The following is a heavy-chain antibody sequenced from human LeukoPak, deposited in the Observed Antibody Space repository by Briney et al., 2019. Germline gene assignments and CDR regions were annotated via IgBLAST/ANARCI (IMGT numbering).Heavy chain of an antibody. V-gene: IGHV4-39*01. J-gene: IGHJ4*02. CDR2: IYYSGST. CDR1: GGSISSSSYY. CDR3: ARVRSGWYPIVDY. D-gene: IGHD6-19*01. Sequence: SETLSLTCTVSGGSISSSSYYWGWIRQPPGKGLEWIGSIYYSGSTYYNPSLKSRVTISVDTSKNQFSLKLSSVTAADTAVYYCARVRSGWYPIVDYWGQGTLVIVSS.